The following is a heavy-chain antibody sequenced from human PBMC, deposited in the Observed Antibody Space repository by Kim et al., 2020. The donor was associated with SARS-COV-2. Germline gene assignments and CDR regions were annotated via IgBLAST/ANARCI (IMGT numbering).Heavy chain of an antibody. CDR2: VSPRGDDT. CDR1: GFSFSSYA. J-gene: IGHJ4*02. V-gene: IGHV3-23*01. D-gene: IGHD2-2*01. CDR3: VTKGSNTTPFDH. Sequence: GGSLRLSCAVSGFSFSSYAMRWVRQAPGKGLEWVSSVSPRGDDTYYADSVKGRFTISRDNSKNTLYLQMSSLRAEDTALYFCVTKGSNTTPFDHWRQGT.